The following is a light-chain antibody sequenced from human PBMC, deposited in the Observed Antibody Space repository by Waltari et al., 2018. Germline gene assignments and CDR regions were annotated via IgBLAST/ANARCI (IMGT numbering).Light chain of an antibody. CDR1: ESVSTN. CDR2: DAS. CDR3: QQYNNWPPA. J-gene: IGKJ1*01. V-gene: IGKV3-15*01. Sequence: ETVMTQSPPTLSVSPGERAALSWWASESVSTNLAWYQQKPGQAPRGIICDASTRATGVPARFSGSGSGTEFTLTISSLQSEDFAVYYCQQYNNWPPAFGQGTKVDFK.